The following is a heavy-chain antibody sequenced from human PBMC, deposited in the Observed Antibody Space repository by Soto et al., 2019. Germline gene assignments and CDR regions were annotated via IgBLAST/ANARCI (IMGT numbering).Heavy chain of an antibody. CDR3: ARGGYSSTWSNLLDLSGLDG. CDR2: IVPLFRTT. D-gene: IGHD6-13*01. CDR1: GGTFSSYA. Sequence: QVQLVQSGAEAKKPGSSVKVSCKTSGGTFSSYAISWVRQAPGQGLEWMGGIVPLFRTTNYAQTFQGRVTITADTSTYTVYMELRGLRSGDTAVYYCARGGYSSTWSNLLDLSGLDGWGQGTTVTVSS. J-gene: IGHJ6*02. V-gene: IGHV1-69*06.